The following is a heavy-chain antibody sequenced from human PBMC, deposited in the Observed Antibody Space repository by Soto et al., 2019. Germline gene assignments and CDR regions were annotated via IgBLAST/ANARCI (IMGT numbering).Heavy chain of an antibody. CDR3: ARERRGGSSRGLDDYYYYYGMDG. J-gene: IGHJ6*02. Sequence: QVQLVQSGAEVKKPGSSVKVSCKASGGTFSSYAISWVRQAPGQGLEWMGGIIPIFGTANYAQKFQGRVTITADESTSTAYMELSSLRSEDTAVYYCARERRGGSSRGLDDYYYYYGMDGWGQGTTVTVSS. CDR2: IIPIFGTA. CDR1: GGTFSSYA. V-gene: IGHV1-69*01. D-gene: IGHD6-19*01.